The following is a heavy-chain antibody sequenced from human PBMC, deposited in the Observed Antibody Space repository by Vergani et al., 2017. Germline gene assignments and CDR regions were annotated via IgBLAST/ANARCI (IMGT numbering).Heavy chain of an antibody. Sequence: QVQLVESGGGVVQPGRSLRLSCAASGLTFSSYGMHWVRQAPGKGLEWVAVIWYDGSNKYYADSVKGRFTISRDNSKNTLYLQMNSLRAEDTAVYYCARGDYIINYWGQGTLVTVSS. CDR1: GLTFSSYG. V-gene: IGHV3-33*01. CDR3: ARGDYIINY. CDR2: IWYDGSNK. D-gene: IGHD4-11*01. J-gene: IGHJ4*02.